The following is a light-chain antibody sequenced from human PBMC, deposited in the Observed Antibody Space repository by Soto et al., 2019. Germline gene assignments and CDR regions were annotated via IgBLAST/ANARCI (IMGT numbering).Light chain of an antibody. V-gene: IGKV1-5*03. CDR3: QQYKTYFRT. CDR1: QRISPW. Sequence: DIQMTQSPSTLSASVGDRVTITCRASQRISPWLAWYQQKPGKAPKILIYKASSLEPGVPSRFSGSDSGTEFTLTISSLQPDDFATYFCQQYKTYFRTFGQGTKLEIK. CDR2: KAS. J-gene: IGKJ2*01.